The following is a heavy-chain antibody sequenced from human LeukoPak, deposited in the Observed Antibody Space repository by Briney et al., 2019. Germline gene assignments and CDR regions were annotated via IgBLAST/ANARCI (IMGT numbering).Heavy chain of an antibody. CDR2: IYPGDSDT. J-gene: IGHJ4*02. Sequence: GESLKISCKGSGYSLTNYWIGGVRQMPGKGLEWMGIIYPGDSDTRYSPSFQGQVTISADKSISTAYLQWSSLKASDTAMYYCARHSGLYDSSGYYYGFWGQGTLVTVSS. D-gene: IGHD3-22*01. V-gene: IGHV5-51*01. CDR3: ARHSGLYDSSGYYYGF. CDR1: GYSLTNYW.